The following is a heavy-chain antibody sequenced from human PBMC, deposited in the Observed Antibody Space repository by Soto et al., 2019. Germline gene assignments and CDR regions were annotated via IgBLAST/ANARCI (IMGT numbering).Heavy chain of an antibody. D-gene: IGHD6-19*01. CDR3: ARDQSPSSGWPGMDV. V-gene: IGHV1-2*02. CDR2: INPNSGGT. J-gene: IGHJ6*02. Sequence: ASVKVSCKASGYTFTDYYMHWVRQAPGQGLEWMGWINPNSGGTNYAQKFQGRVTMTRDTSISTAYMELNRLRSDDTAVYYCARDQSPSSGWPGMDVWGQGTTVNVS. CDR1: GYTFTDYY.